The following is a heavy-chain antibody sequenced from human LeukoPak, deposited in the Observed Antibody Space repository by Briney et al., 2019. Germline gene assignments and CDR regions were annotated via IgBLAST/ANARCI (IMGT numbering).Heavy chain of an antibody. V-gene: IGHV3-30*02. J-gene: IGHJ4*02. Sequence: GSLRLSCAASGFTFSNYGMHWVRQAPGKGLEWVAFIRYDGNNKYYADSVKGRFTISRDNSKKTLYLQMNSLRAEDTAVYYCARGAFDYYDSSGLYYFDYWGQGTLVTVSS. CDR1: GFTFSNYG. D-gene: IGHD3-22*01. CDR2: IRYDGNNK. CDR3: ARGAFDYYDSSGLYYFDY.